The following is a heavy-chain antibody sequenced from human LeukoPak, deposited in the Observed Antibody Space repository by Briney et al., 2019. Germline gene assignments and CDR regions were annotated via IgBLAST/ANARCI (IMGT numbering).Heavy chain of an antibody. CDR1: GFTFSSYA. CDR3: AKAYYDRSGYYLWYFDY. D-gene: IGHD3-22*01. V-gene: IGHV3-23*01. Sequence: GGSLRLSCAASGFTFSSYAMSWVRQAPGKGLEWVSAISGTGGRTYYADSVKGRFTISRDNSKNTLYLQMNSLRAEDTAVYYCAKAYYDRSGYYLWYFDYWGQGTLVTVSS. CDR2: ISGTGGRT. J-gene: IGHJ4*02.